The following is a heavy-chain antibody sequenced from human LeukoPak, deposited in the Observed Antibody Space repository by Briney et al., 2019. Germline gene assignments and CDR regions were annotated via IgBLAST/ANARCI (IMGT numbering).Heavy chain of an antibody. CDR1: GFTFNTYA. Sequence: GGSLRLSCAASGFTFNTYAMSWVRQAPGKGLEWVSSISENGESTYYADSVKGRFTISRDNSKNTLYLQMNSLRAEDTAVYYCAKDYYDFWSGYYLDAFDIWGQGTMVTVSS. D-gene: IGHD3-3*01. V-gene: IGHV3-23*01. CDR2: ISENGEST. J-gene: IGHJ3*02. CDR3: AKDYYDFWSGYYLDAFDI.